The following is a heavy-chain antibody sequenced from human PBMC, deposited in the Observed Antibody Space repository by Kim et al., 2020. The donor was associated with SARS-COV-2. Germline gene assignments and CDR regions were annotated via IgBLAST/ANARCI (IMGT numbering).Heavy chain of an antibody. D-gene: IGHD3-10*01. Sequence: ASVKVSCKASGYTFTSYGISWVRQAPGQGLEWMGWISAYNGNTNYAQKLQGRVTMTTDTSTSTAYMELRSLRSDDTAVYYCARDSAVWFGETYYYGMDVWGQGTTVTVSS. V-gene: IGHV1-18*04. CDR1: GYTFTSYG. CDR3: ARDSAVWFGETYYYGMDV. CDR2: ISAYNGNT. J-gene: IGHJ6*02.